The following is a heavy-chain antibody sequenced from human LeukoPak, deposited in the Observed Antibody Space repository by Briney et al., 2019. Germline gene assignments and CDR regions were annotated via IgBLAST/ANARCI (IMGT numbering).Heavy chain of an antibody. CDR1: GGSITSYY. J-gene: IGHJ4*02. CDR2: IYYSGST. V-gene: IGHV4-59*12. D-gene: IGHD1-26*01. Sequence: SETLCLTCTVSGGSITSYYWSWIRQPPGKVLERIGYIYYSGSTNYNPSLKSRVTISVDTSKNQFSLKLTSVTAADTAVYYCARGVEWELSFDYWGQGTLVTVSS. CDR3: ARGVEWELSFDY.